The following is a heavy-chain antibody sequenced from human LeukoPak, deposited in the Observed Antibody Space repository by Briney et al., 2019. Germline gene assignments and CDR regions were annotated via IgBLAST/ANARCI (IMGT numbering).Heavy chain of an antibody. Sequence: WETLSLTCTVSGGSISSYYWSWVRQPPGKGLEWIGYIYYSGSTNYNPSLKSRVTISVDTSKNQFSLKLSSVTAADTAVSYCARVVRFGELDPWGQGTLVTVSS. CDR1: GGSISSYY. D-gene: IGHD3-10*01. CDR2: IYYSGST. CDR3: ARVVRFGELDP. V-gene: IGHV4-59*01. J-gene: IGHJ5*02.